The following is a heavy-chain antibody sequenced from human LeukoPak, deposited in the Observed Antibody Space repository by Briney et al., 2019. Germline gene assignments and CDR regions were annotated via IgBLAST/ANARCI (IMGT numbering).Heavy chain of an antibody. CDR1: GGSFSGYY. CDR3: ARVAVDYVWGSYRSYYFDY. D-gene: IGHD3-16*02. Sequence: SETLSLTCAVYGGSFSGYYWSWLRQPPGKGLEWIGEINHSGSTNYNPSLKSRVTISVDTSKNQFSLKLSSVTAADTAVYYCARVAVDYVWGSYRSYYFDYWGQGTLVTVSS. V-gene: IGHV4-34*01. J-gene: IGHJ4*02. CDR2: INHSGST.